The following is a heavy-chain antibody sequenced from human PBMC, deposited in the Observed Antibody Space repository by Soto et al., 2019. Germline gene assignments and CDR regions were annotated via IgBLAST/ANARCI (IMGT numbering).Heavy chain of an antibody. Sequence: KTSETLSLTCSVSGGSISCSYWSWIRQSPGKGLEWLGYVYYTGSTNYSPSHRSRVSISVDTSKNEFSLRLSSVTAADTAVYFCARSVAVPGAHIDYWGQGTQVTVSS. CDR1: GGSISCSY. J-gene: IGHJ4*02. CDR2: VYYTGST. D-gene: IGHD6-19*01. CDR3: ARSVAVPGAHIDY. V-gene: IGHV4-59*01.